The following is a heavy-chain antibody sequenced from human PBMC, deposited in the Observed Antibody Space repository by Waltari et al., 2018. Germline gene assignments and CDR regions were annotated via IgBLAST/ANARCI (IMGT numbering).Heavy chain of an antibody. D-gene: IGHD2-15*01. J-gene: IGHJ5*02. V-gene: IGHV4-4*02. CDR3: ARDRGRGLYLDT. CDR1: GDPVSSSYL. CDR2: VHGSGRT. Sequence: QLLLQESGPGLVKPSGTASLSCAVSGDPVSSSYLWNWGRQSPQKGLEWIGQVHGSGRTNYSPSFASRVTVSLDTSKNLFSLEVTSATAADTAVYYCARDRGRGLYLDTWGPGTLVTVSP.